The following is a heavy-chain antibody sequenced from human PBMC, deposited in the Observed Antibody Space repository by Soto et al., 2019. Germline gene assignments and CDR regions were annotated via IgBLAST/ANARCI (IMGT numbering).Heavy chain of an antibody. D-gene: IGHD3-10*01. CDR1: GFTFSNYG. CDR2: ISYDGTNE. Sequence: GGSLRLSCAASGFTFSNYGIHWVRQAPGKGLEWVALISYDGTNEYYVDAVKGRFTVSRDNSQNTVYLQMNSLRAEDTALYYCAKERLWGVRRHYVMVVWGQGTTVTLSS. V-gene: IGHV3-30*18. J-gene: IGHJ6*02. CDR3: AKERLWGVRRHYVMVV.